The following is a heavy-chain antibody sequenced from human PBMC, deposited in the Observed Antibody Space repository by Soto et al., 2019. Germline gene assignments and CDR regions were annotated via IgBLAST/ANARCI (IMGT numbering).Heavy chain of an antibody. CDR3: ARGPRTTSVGSYYYYGVDG. CDR1: GFTFSSYW. J-gene: IGHJ6*02. V-gene: IGHV3-7*03. Sequence: VGSLRLSCAACGFTFSSYWMTWARQAPGQGLERVANINLDGSEERYVDSTKGRFTISRDNGKSSVYLEMNSLRPEDTDVYYCARGPRTTSVGSYYYYGVDGWGQGTTVTVSS. D-gene: IGHD3-10*01. CDR2: INLDGSEE.